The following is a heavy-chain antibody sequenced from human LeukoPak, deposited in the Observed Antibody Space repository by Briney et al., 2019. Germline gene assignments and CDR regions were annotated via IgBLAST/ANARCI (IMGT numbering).Heavy chain of an antibody. Sequence: KTSETLSLTCAVYGGSFSGYYWSWIRQPPGKGLEWIGEINHSGSTNYNPSLKSRVTISVDTSKNQFSLKLSSVTTADTAVYYCARVRITIFGVVKGIDYWGQGTLVTVSS. V-gene: IGHV4-34*01. CDR3: ARVRITIFGVVKGIDY. CDR2: INHSGST. CDR1: GGSFSGYY. D-gene: IGHD3-3*01. J-gene: IGHJ4*02.